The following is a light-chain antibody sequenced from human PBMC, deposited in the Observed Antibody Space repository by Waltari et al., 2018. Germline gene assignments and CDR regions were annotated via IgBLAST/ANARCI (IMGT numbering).Light chain of an antibody. CDR1: SSDVGGSNY. Sequence: QSALTQPASVSGSPGQSITISCTGTSSDVGGSNYVSWYQQHPGKAPKLIIFDVSDRPSGVSNRFSGSKSGNTASLTISGLQAEDEADYYCSSYIGSSTLELFGGGTSLTVL. J-gene: IGLJ2*01. CDR3: SSYIGSSTLEL. V-gene: IGLV2-14*03. CDR2: DVS.